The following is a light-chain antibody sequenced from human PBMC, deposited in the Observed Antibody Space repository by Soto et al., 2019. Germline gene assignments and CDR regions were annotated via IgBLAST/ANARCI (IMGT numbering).Light chain of an antibody. Sequence: DIQMTQSPSSVSASVGDRVIITFRASQAFSNLLAWYQQKPGQPPKLLIYWASTRESGVPDRFSGSGSGTDFTLTISSLQAEDVAVYYCQQYYSTPSFFGQGTRPE. CDR2: WAS. CDR3: QQYYSTPSF. V-gene: IGKV4-1*01. J-gene: IGKJ5*01. CDR1: QAFSNL.